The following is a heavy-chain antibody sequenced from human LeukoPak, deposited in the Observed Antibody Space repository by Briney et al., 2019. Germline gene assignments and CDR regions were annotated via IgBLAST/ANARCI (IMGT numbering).Heavy chain of an antibody. CDR2: ISGTGGST. V-gene: IGHV3-23*01. CDR3: AKDKVGVVADFFDY. Sequence: GGSLRLSCAASGFTFSTYAMTWVRQAPGKGLEWVSLISGTGGSTYYADSVKGRSTISRDNSKNTLYLQMSSLRLDDTAVYYCAKDKVGVVADFFDYWGQGTLVTVSS. J-gene: IGHJ4*02. D-gene: IGHD2-15*01. CDR1: GFTFSTYA.